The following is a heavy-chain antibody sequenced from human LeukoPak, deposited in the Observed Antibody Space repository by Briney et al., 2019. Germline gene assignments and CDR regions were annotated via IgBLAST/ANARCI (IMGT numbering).Heavy chain of an antibody. D-gene: IGHD2-2*01. Sequence: ASVKVSCKASGYTFTDYYMHWVRQAPGQGFEWMGWINPNDGDTNYAQKFQGRVTMTRDTSISTAHMEVSRMRSDDTAVYYCARANFLYCSSSTCLFDYWGQGTLVTVSS. CDR2: INPNDGDT. CDR3: ARANFLYCSSSTCLFDY. CDR1: GYTFTDYY. V-gene: IGHV1-2*02. J-gene: IGHJ4*02.